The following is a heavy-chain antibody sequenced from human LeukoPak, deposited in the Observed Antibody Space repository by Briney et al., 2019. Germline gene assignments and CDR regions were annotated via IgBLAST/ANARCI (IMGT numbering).Heavy chain of an antibody. CDR2: IKQDGSEK. J-gene: IGHJ6*03. D-gene: IGHD2-8*01. V-gene: IGHV3-7*04. CDR1: GLTFSSYW. CDR3: ARGCTLNYYYMDV. Sequence: GGSLRLSCAASGLTFSSYWMSWVRQAPGKGLEWVANIKQDGSEKYYVDSVKGRFTISRDNAKNSLYLQMNSLRAEDTAVYYCARGCTLNYYYMDVWGKGTTVTVSS.